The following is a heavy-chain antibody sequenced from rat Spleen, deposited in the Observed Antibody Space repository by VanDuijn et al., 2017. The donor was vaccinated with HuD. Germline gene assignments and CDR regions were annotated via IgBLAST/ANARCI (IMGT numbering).Heavy chain of an antibody. CDR1: GFTFSDYA. V-gene: IGHV5S10*01. D-gene: IGHD1-9*01. J-gene: IGHJ2*01. CDR3: LTTYFGYGYFDY. Sequence: EVQLVESGGGLVQPGNSLKLSCAASGFTFSDYAMAWVRQSPEKGLEWVATIVFDSSGDYYRNSVKGRFTLSRDNTRNTLYLQMDGLKSEDTATYYCLTTYFGYGYFDYWGQGVLVTVSS. CDR2: IVFDSSGD.